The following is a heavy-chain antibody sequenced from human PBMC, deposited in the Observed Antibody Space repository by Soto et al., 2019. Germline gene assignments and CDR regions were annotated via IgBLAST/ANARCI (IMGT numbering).Heavy chain of an antibody. V-gene: IGHV5-51*03. Sequence: EVQLVQCGAEVKKPGESLKISCKGSGYSFTSYWIGWVRQMPGKGLECMGIIYPGDSDTRYSPSFQGQVTISADKSISTAYLQWSSLKASDTAMYYCARPLSPGGGYDAFDIWGQGTMVTVSS. D-gene: IGHD2-15*01. CDR1: GYSFTSYW. CDR3: ARPLSPGGGYDAFDI. CDR2: IYPGDSDT. J-gene: IGHJ3*02.